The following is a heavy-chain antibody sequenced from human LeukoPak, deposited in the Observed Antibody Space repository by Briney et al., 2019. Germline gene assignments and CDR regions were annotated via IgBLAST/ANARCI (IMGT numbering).Heavy chain of an antibody. CDR2: INTDGTVT. CDR3: ATKQWLAPPPDS. CDR1: GFTFSKYW. J-gene: IGHJ4*02. V-gene: IGHV3-74*01. D-gene: IGHD6-19*01. Sequence: GGSLRISCAASGFTFSKYWMLWVRQAPGKGLESVSRINTDGTVTTYADSVKGRFTVSRDNADNTMFLQMNSVRDEDTAVYYCATKQWLAPPPDSWGQGTPVTVSS.